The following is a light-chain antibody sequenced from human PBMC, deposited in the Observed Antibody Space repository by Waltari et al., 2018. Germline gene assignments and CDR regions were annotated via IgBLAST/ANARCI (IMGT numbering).Light chain of an antibody. J-gene: IGLJ2*01. CDR3: SSYAGSNNLV. CDR1: SSDVGGYTY. V-gene: IGLV2-8*01. Sequence: QSALTQPPSASGSPAQSVTISCTGTSSDVGGYTYVSWDQQHPGKAPKLMIYEVSKRPSGVPDRFSGSKSGNTASLTVSGLQAEDEADYYCSSYAGSNNLVFGGGTKLTVL. CDR2: EVS.